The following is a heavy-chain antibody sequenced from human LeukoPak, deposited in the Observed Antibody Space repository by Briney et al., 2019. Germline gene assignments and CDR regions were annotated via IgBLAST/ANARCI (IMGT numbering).Heavy chain of an antibody. D-gene: IGHD6-6*01. Sequence: SETLSLTCTVSGDSISSYYWSWIRQHPGKGLEWIGYIYYSGSTYYNPSLKSRVTISVDTSKNQFSLKLSSVTAADTAVYYCARGRHSSSSFAFDIWGQGTMVTVSS. CDR2: IYYSGST. CDR3: ARGRHSSSSFAFDI. CDR1: GDSISSYY. J-gene: IGHJ3*02. V-gene: IGHV4-59*06.